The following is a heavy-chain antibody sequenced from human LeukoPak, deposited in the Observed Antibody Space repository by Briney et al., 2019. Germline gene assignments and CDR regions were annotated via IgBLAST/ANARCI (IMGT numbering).Heavy chain of an antibody. CDR3: ARDLRRYSYGFSLDY. CDR1: GFTFSSYG. V-gene: IGHV3-33*01. D-gene: IGHD5-18*01. CDR2: IWYDGSNK. Sequence: GGSLRLSCAAPGFTFSSYGMHWVRQAPGKGLEWVAVIWYDGSNKYYADSVKGRFTISRDNSKNTLYLQMNSLRAEDTAVYYCARDLRRYSYGFSLDYWGQGTLVTVSS. J-gene: IGHJ4*02.